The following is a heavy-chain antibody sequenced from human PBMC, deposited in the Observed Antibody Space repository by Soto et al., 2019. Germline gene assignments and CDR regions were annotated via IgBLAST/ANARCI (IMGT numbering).Heavy chain of an antibody. V-gene: IGHV4-59*01. CDR2: IFYTGST. J-gene: IGHJ4*02. CDR1: GGSISGYY. CDR3: ARVGSSGWSPDY. Sequence: SETLSLTCTVSGGSISGYYWIWIRQSPAKGLEWIGYIFYTGSTNYNPSLKSRVTLSVDTSKNQFSLRLSSVTAADTAVYYCARVGSSGWSPDYWGQGTLVTISS. D-gene: IGHD6-19*01.